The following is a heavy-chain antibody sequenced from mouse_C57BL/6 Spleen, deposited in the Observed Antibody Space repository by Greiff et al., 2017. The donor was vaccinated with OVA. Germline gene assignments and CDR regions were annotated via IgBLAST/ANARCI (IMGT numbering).Heavy chain of an antibody. CDR2: IYTGDGDT. CDR3: ARGVTSVLWYFDV. D-gene: IGHD2-12*01. CDR1: GYAFSSYW. Sequence: QVQLQQSGAELVKPGASVKISCKASGYAFSSYWMYWVKQRPGKGLEWIGKIYTGDGDTNYNEQFKVKATLTADKSSSTAYMQLSSLTSEDSAVYFCARGVTSVLWYFDVWGTGTTVTVSS. V-gene: IGHV1-80*01. J-gene: IGHJ1*03.